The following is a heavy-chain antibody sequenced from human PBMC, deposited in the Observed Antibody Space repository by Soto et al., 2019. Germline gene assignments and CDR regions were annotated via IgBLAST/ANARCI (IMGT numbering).Heavy chain of an antibody. CDR3: AEGQLIYCSGGSCSDVDY. CDR2: ISGSGGST. J-gene: IGHJ4*02. V-gene: IGHV3-23*01. D-gene: IGHD2-15*01. Sequence: EVQLLESGGGLVQPGGSLRLSCAASGFTFSSYAMSWVRQAPGKGLEWVSAISGSGGSTYYADSVKGRFTISRDNSKNTLYLQMNSLRAEDTAVYYCAEGQLIYCSGGSCSDVDYWGQGTLVTVSS. CDR1: GFTFSSYA.